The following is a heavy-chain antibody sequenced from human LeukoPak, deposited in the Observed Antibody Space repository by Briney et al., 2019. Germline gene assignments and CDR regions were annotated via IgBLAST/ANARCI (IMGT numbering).Heavy chain of an antibody. CDR3: TRGSSWNAGVFGV. Sequence: SETLSLTCTISGDYSRDFSWSWIRQPPGKGPQWVGYLHYSGSTEYNPALEGRVTVSADTSKKQFSLKLSSVTAADTAVYYCTRGSSWNAGVFGVWGQGALVTVSS. V-gene: IGHV4-59*01. D-gene: IGHD1-1*01. CDR1: GDYSRDFS. J-gene: IGHJ3*01. CDR2: LHYSGST.